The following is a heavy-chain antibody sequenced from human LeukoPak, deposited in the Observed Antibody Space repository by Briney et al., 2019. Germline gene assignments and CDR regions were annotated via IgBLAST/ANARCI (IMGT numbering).Heavy chain of an antibody. Sequence: GGSLRLSCAASGFTFSSYAMHWVRQAPGKGLEYVSAISSNGGSTYYANSVKGRFTISRDNSKNTLYLQMGSLRAEDMAVYYCARERRHNDYWNDYWGQGTLVTVSS. V-gene: IGHV3-64*01. J-gene: IGHJ4*02. CDR1: GFTFSSYA. CDR3: ARERRHNDYWNDY. D-gene: IGHD5-12*01. CDR2: ISSNGGST.